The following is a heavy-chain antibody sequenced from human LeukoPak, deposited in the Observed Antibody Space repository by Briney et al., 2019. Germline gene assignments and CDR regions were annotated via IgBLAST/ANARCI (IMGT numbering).Heavy chain of an antibody. V-gene: IGHV4-59*06. CDR3: ARVTLTTDWLFDY. Sequence: PSETLSLTCTVSGGSISSYYWSWIRQHPGKGLEWIGYIYYSGSTYYNPSLKSRVTISVDTSKNQFTLKLSSVTAADTAVYYCARVTLTTDWLFDYWGQGTLVTVSS. D-gene: IGHD4-11*01. J-gene: IGHJ4*02. CDR2: IYYSGST. CDR1: GGSISSYY.